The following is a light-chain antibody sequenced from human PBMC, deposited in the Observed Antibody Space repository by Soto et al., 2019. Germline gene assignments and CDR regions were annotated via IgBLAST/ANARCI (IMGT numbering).Light chain of an antibody. V-gene: IGKV3-20*01. J-gene: IGKJ2*01. CDR3: QHYGRSAYT. CDR2: GAS. CDR1: QSVSSNY. Sequence: EIVLTQSPGTLSLSPGERATLSCRASQSVSSNYLAWYQQKPGQAPRLLIYGASSRATGIPDRFSGSGSGTDLPLTISKLEPEDFAVYYCQHYGRSAYTFGQGTTLEIK.